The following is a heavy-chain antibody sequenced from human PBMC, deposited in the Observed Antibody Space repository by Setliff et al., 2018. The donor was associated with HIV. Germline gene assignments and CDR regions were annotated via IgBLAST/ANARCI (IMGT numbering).Heavy chain of an antibody. Sequence: VASVKVSCKASGYTFTSYAMHWVRQAPGQRLEWMGWINTNTGNPTYALGFTGRFVFSLDTSVSTAYLQISSLKAEDTAVYYCARGYYYDSSGYRSYGLDIWGQGTMVTVSS. CDR2: INTNTGNP. D-gene: IGHD3-22*01. CDR1: GYTFTSYA. V-gene: IGHV7-4-1*02. J-gene: IGHJ3*02. CDR3: ARGYYYDSSGYRSYGLDI.